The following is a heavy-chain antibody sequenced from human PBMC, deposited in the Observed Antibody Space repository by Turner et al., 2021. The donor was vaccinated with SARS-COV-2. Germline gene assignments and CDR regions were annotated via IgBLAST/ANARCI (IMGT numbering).Heavy chain of an antibody. V-gene: IGHV3-21*01. Sequence: EVQLVESGGGLVKPGGSLILSCAASGFTFSSYNMNWVRQAPGKGLEWVSSISSSRSYIDYADSGKGRFTISRDNAKNSLYLQMNSLRAEDTAVYYCARDRIVRNWNDVPKPTYGMDVWGQGTTVTVSS. J-gene: IGHJ6*02. CDR1: GFTFSSYN. CDR3: ARDRIVRNWNDVPKPTYGMDV. D-gene: IGHD1-20*01. CDR2: ISSSRSYI.